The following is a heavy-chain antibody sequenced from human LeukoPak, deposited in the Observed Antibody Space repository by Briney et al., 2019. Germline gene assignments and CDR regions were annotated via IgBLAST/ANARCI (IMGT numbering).Heavy chain of an antibody. D-gene: IGHD5-24*01. Sequence: GESLKISCQGSGYSFATYWIGGVRQMPGKGLELMGIIDPYDSDPRYSPSLQAQVTISADNSISTAYLEWSRLNASDTAMYYCARQTATINYFDYWGQGTLVTVCS. V-gene: IGHV5-51*01. J-gene: IGHJ4*02. CDR3: ARQTATINYFDY. CDR2: IDPYDSDP. CDR1: GYSFATYW.